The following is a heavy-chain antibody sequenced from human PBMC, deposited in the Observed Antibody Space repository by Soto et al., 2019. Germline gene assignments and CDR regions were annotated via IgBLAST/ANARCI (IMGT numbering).Heavy chain of an antibody. D-gene: IGHD3-16*01. J-gene: IGHJ4*02. CDR1: AASFSKYY. CDR3: ASVTFGGIVLAH. Sequence: SETLSLTCTVSAASFSKYYWTWTRQPPGKGLEWIGYIYFNGNTKYNPSLEGRLTISIDTSKKEFSLKLTSVTAADAAVYYCASVTFGGIVLAHWGQGTQVTVSS. V-gene: IGHV4-59*01. CDR2: IYFNGNT.